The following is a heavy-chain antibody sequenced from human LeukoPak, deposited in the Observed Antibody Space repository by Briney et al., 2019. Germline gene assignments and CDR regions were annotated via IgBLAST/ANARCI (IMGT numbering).Heavy chain of an antibody. D-gene: IGHD3-10*01. CDR2: ISGSGGST. V-gene: IGHV3-23*01. CDR3: AKKISGLFDY. J-gene: IGHJ4*02. Sequence: GGSLRLSCAASGFTFSSYAMSWVRQAPGKGLEWVSAISGSGGSTYYADSVKGRFTTSRDNSKHTLYLQMNSLRAEDTAIYYCAKKISGLFDYWGQGTLVTVSS. CDR1: GFTFSSYA.